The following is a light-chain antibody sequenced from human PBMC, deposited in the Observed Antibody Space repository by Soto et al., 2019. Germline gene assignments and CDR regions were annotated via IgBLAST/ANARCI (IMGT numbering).Light chain of an antibody. V-gene: IGKV1-5*03. Sequence: DIQMTQSPSTLSAYVGDRVTITCRASQSISIWLAWYQQKPGKAPNLLIYKASSLESGVPSRFSGSGSGTEFTLTISILQTDDFATYYCQQYINRWTFGQGTKVEIK. CDR2: KAS. CDR3: QQYINRWT. J-gene: IGKJ1*01. CDR1: QSISIW.